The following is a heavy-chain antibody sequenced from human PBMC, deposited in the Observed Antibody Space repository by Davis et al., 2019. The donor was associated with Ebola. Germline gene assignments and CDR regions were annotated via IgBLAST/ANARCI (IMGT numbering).Heavy chain of an antibody. J-gene: IGHJ4*02. V-gene: IGHV4-34*01. CDR3: ATLSGWIHY. D-gene: IGHD6-19*01. CDR2: INHSGST. CDR1: GGSFSGYY. Sequence: SETLSLTCAVYGGSFSGYYWSWIRQPPGKGLEWIGEINHSGSTNYNPSLKSRVTISVDTSKNQFSLKLSSVTAADTAVYYCATLSGWIHYWGQGTLVTVSS.